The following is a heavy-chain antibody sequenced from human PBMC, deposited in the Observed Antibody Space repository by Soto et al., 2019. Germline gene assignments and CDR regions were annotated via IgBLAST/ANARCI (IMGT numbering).Heavy chain of an antibody. V-gene: IGHV4-4*07. D-gene: IGHD5-12*01. CDR2: IFSSGST. CDR1: GGSINTFY. Sequence: SETLSLTCPFSGGSINTFYWTWVRPPAGKGLEWIGRIFSSGSTSFNPSLESRVAMSVDTSKNHFSLNLSSVTAADMAVYYCAREGSYSAYNFAHGIQLWSFDFWGQGALVTVSS. CDR3: AREGSYSAYNFAHGIQLWSFDF. J-gene: IGHJ4*02.